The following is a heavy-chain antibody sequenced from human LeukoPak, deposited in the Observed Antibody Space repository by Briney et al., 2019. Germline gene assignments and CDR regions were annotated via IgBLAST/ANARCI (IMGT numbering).Heavy chain of an antibody. CDR3: ARGSVDTAMAVDY. D-gene: IGHD5-18*01. CDR2: ISYDGSNK. Sequence: GGSLRLSCAASGFTFSSYAMHWVRQAPGKGLEWVAVISYDGSNKYYADSVKGRFTISRDNSKNTLYLQMNGLRAEDTAVYYCARGSVDTAMAVDYWGQGTLVTVSS. V-gene: IGHV3-30-3*01. J-gene: IGHJ4*02. CDR1: GFTFSSYA.